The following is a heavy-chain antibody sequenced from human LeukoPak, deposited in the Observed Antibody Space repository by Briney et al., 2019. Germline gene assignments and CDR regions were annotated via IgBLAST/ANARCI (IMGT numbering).Heavy chain of an antibody. Sequence: PGGSLRLSCAASGFTFSSYSMNWVRQAPGKGLEWVSSISSSSSYIYYADSVKGRFTISRDNAKNSLYLQMNSLRAEDTAVYYCARDLGNYDILTGYYPYYYYYGTDVWGQGTTVTVSS. CDR1: GFTFSSYS. V-gene: IGHV3-21*01. J-gene: IGHJ6*02. D-gene: IGHD3-9*01. CDR2: ISSSSSYI. CDR3: ARDLGNYDILTGYYPYYYYYGTDV.